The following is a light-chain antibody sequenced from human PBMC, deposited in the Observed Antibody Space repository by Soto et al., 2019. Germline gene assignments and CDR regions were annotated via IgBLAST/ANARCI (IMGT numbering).Light chain of an antibody. Sequence: AIQLTQSPSSLSASVGDRVTITCRASQGISSALAWYQQKPGKAPKLLIYDASSLESGVPSRFSGSGSGTDFTLTISSLQPEYVATYYCQQFNSYPFTFGQGTRLEIK. CDR3: QQFNSYPFT. V-gene: IGKV1-13*02. CDR1: QGISSA. J-gene: IGKJ5*01. CDR2: DAS.